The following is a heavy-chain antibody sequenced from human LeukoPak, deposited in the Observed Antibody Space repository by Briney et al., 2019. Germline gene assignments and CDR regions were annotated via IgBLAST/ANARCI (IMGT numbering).Heavy chain of an antibody. Sequence: SETLSLTCTVSGGSISSSSYYWSWIRQPAGKGLEWIGRIYTSGSTNYNPSLKSRVTMSVDTSKNQFSLKLSSVTAADTAVYYCARGRYGSGSYSPHYFDYWGQGTLVTVSS. J-gene: IGHJ4*02. CDR1: GGSISSSSYY. CDR3: ARGRYGSGSYSPHYFDY. D-gene: IGHD3-10*01. CDR2: IYTSGST. V-gene: IGHV4-61*02.